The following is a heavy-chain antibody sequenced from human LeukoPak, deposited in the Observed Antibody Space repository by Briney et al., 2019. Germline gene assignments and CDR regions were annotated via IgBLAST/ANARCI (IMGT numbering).Heavy chain of an antibody. V-gene: IGHV1-69-2*01. CDR2: VDPENGET. CDR1: GYTFTDYY. Sequence: ASVKISCKASGYTFTDYYMHWVQQAPGKGLEWMGRVDPENGETIYAEKFQGRVIITADTSTDTAYMEMSSLRSEDTAVFYCATVSYYGSESPDYWGQGTLVTVSS. D-gene: IGHD3-10*01. CDR3: ATVSYYGSESPDY. J-gene: IGHJ4*02.